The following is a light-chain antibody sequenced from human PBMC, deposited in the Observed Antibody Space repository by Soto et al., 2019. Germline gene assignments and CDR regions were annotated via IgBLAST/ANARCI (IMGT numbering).Light chain of an antibody. V-gene: IGKV3-15*01. Sequence: EIVMTQSPATLSVSPGERATLSSRASQSVRGNLAWYQQKPGQSPRLLIFGASTRATGVPERFSGSGSGAEFILTISSLQSEDFAIYYCQHYDDWPRTFGLGTKVDI. J-gene: IGKJ1*01. CDR1: QSVRGN. CDR3: QHYDDWPRT. CDR2: GAS.